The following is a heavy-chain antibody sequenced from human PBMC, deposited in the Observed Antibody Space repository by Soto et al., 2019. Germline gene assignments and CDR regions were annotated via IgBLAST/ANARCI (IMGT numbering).Heavy chain of an antibody. D-gene: IGHD5-18*01. CDR2: ISSSSSYI. CDR1: GFTFSSYS. J-gene: IGHJ4*02. CDR3: ARNLLNVDTAMVTH. V-gene: IGHV3-21*01. Sequence: GGSLRLSCAASGFTFSSYSMNWVRQAPGKGLEWVSSISSSSSYIYYADSVKGRFTISRDNAKNSLYLQMNSLRAEDTAVYYCARNLLNVDTAMVTHWGQGTLVTVSS.